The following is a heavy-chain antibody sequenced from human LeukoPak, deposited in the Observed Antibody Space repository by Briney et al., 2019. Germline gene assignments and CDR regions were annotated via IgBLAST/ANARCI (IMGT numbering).Heavy chain of an antibody. CDR1: GFSLSGYW. CDR3: AKVAWVVVAPGDFDY. Sequence: GGSLRLSCAASGFSLSGYWMSWVRQAPGKGLEWVANINEAGSHTYCVDSLRGRFTISRDNTKNSPYLQMNSLRAEDTAVYYCAKVAWVVVAPGDFDYWGQGTLVTVSS. CDR2: INEAGSHT. V-gene: IGHV3-7*03. J-gene: IGHJ4*02. D-gene: IGHD3-22*01.